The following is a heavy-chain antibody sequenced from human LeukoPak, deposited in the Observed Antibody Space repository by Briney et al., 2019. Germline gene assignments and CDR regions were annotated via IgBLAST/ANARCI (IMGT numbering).Heavy chain of an antibody. V-gene: IGHV4-61*09. CDR3: ARHLFGSGYYPDY. CDR2: IYTSGNT. J-gene: IGHJ4*02. Sequence: PSETLSLTCTVSGGSISSGSYHWIWIRQPAGKGLEWIGHIYTSGNTYYNPSLRTRVTISVDTSKKQFSLKLSSVTAADTAVYYCARHLFGSGYYPDYWGQGTLVTVSS. D-gene: IGHD3-22*01. CDR1: GGSISSGSYH.